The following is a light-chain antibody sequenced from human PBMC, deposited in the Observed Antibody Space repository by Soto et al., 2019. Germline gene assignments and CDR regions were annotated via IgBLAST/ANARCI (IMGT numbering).Light chain of an antibody. Sequence: DIQMTQSPSTLSASVGDTVTVTCRASQSISNWLAWYQQKPGKAPKLLIYRASSLESGVPSRFSGSGSGTEFTLTISSLQPDEFATYFCQQYNTYSTFGQGTKV. J-gene: IGKJ1*01. CDR3: QQYNTYST. CDR1: QSISNW. V-gene: IGKV1-5*03. CDR2: RAS.